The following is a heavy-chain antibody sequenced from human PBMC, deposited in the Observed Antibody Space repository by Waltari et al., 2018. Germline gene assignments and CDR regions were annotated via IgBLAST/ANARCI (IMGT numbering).Heavy chain of an antibody. V-gene: IGHV1-69-2*01. CDR3: ARTTTIKSLDY. D-gene: IGHD1-7*01. J-gene: IGHJ4*02. Sequence: EVQLVQSGAEVKKPGATVKISCQASGYTFHDYYMPWVQQAPGKGLEWVGRIDPQDGETKYADKFQGRATITADTSIDTVYMELSRLRPEDTAVFYCARTTTIKSLDYWGQGTLVTVSS. CDR2: IDPQDGET. CDR1: GYTFHDYY.